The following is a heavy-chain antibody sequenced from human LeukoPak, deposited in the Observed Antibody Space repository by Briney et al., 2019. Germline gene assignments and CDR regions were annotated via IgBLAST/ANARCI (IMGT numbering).Heavy chain of an antibody. CDR3: AKIYCSGGSCYSGAFDI. CDR1: GGSFSGYY. V-gene: IGHV4-34*01. Sequence: SETLSLTCAVYGGSFSGYYWSWIRQPPGKGLEWIGEINHSGSTNYNPSLKSRVTISIDTSKNQCSLKLSSVTAADTAVYYCAKIYCSGGSCYSGAFDIWGRGTMVTVSS. J-gene: IGHJ3*02. D-gene: IGHD2-15*01. CDR2: INHSGST.